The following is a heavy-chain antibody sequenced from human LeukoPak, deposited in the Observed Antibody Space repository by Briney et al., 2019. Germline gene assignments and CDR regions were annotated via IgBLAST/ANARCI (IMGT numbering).Heavy chain of an antibody. CDR2: IYYSGST. J-gene: IGHJ4*02. CDR1: GGSISSGGYY. D-gene: IGHD3-10*01. Sequence: SETLSLTCTVSGGSISSGGYYWSWTRQHPGRGLEWIGYIYYSGSTYYNPSLKSRVTISVDASKNQFSLKLSSVTAADTAVYYCARASPLLLWFGEDYYFDYWGQGTLVTVSS. V-gene: IGHV4-31*03. CDR3: ARASPLLLWFGEDYYFDY.